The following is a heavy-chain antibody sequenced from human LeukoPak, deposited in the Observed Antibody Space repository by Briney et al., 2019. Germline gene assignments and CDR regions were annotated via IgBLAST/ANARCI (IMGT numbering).Heavy chain of an antibody. CDR1: GGSFSGYY. J-gene: IGHJ6*02. V-gene: IGHV4-34*01. CDR3: ARSVVVVVAATLRYYYYGMDV. CDR2: INHSGST. Sequence: SETLSLTCAVYGGSFSGYYWSWIRQPPGKGLEWIGEINHSGSTNYNPSLKSRVTISVDTSKNQFSLKLSSVTAADTAVYYCARSVVVVVAATLRYYYYGMDVWGQGTTVTVSS. D-gene: IGHD2-15*01.